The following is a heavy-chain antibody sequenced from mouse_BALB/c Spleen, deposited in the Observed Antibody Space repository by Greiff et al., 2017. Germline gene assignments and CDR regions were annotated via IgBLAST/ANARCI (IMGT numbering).Heavy chain of an antibody. Sequence: VQLQQSGAELVRPGALVKLSCKASGFNIKDYYMHWVKQRPEQGLEWIGWIDPENGNTIYDPKFQGKASITADTSSNTAYLQLSSLTSEDTAVYYCARITTVVASYYYAMDYWGQGTSVTVSS. CDR3: ARITTVVASYYYAMDY. D-gene: IGHD1-1*01. V-gene: IGHV14-1*02. J-gene: IGHJ4*01. CDR2: IDPENGNT. CDR1: GFNIKDYY.